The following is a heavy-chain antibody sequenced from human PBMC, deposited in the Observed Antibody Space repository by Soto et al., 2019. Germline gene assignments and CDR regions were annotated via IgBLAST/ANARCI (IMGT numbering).Heavy chain of an antibody. Sequence: ASVKVSCKASGYTFKSYGVMWVRKAPGQGLELMGWISGHNGKADYAENFQGRVIMTTDTSKATASMDLRGLRSDDTAVYYFARKDYIGNFAMDVWG. D-gene: IGHD4-4*01. J-gene: IGHJ6*02. CDR3: ARKDYIGNFAMDV. V-gene: IGHV1-18*04. CDR1: GYTFKSYG. CDR2: ISGHNGKA.